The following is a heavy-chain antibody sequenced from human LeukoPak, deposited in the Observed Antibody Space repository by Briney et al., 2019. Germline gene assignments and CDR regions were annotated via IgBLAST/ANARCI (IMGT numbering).Heavy chain of an antibody. D-gene: IGHD2-2*01. CDR3: ARSASVFDY. Sequence: SETLSLTCTVSGGSISSSSYYWGWIRQPPGKGLEWIGRIYTSGSTNYNPSLKSRVTMSVDTSKNQFSLKLSSVTAADTAVYYCARSASVFDYWGQGTLVTVSS. CDR1: GGSISSSSYY. CDR2: IYTSGST. J-gene: IGHJ4*02. V-gene: IGHV4-61*05.